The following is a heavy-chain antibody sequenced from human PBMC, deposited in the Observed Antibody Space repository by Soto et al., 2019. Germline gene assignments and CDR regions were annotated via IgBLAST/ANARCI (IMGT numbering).Heavy chain of an antibody. CDR1: GFTFSSYG. CDR2: IWYDGSNK. J-gene: IGHJ5*02. CDR3: ARDPLPHHVVPAAPPWFDP. V-gene: IGHV3-33*01. Sequence: GGSLRLSCAASGFTFSSYGMHWVRQAPGKGLEWVAVIWYDGSNKYYADSVKGRFTISRDNSKNTLYLQMNSLRAEETAVYYCARDPLPHHVVPAAPPWFDPWGQGTLVTVSS. D-gene: IGHD2-2*01.